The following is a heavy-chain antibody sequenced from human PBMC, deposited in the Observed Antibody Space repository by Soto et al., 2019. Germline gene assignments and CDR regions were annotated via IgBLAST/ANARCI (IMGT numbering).Heavy chain of an antibody. V-gene: IGHV3-30*18. J-gene: IGHJ1*01. D-gene: IGHD2-21*02. CDR1: GFTFSSYG. CDR2: ISYDGSNK. CDR3: AKERGGGTGGDCLQH. Sequence: QVQLVESGGGVVQPGRSLRLSCAASGFTFSSYGMHWVRQAPGKGLEWVAVISYDGSNKYYADSVKGRFTISRDNSKNTLFLQMNSLGAEDPALDYCAKERGGGTGGDCLQHWGQGTLVTVSS.